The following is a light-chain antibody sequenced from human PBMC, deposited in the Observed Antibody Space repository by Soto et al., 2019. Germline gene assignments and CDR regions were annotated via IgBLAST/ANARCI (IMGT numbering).Light chain of an antibody. CDR2: DVS. CDR3: CSYAGSYTV. CDR1: SSDVGGYNY. V-gene: IGLV2-11*01. Sequence: QSALTQPRSVSGSPGQSVTISCTGSSSDVGGYNYVSWYQQHPGKAPKLMMYDVSKRPSGAPDRFSGSKSGNTASLTISGLQAEDEADYYCCSYAGSYTVFGGGTKLTVL. J-gene: IGLJ2*01.